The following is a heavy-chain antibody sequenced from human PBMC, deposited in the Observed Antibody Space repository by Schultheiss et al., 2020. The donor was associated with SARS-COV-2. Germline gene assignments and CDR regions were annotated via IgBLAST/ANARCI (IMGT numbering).Heavy chain of an antibody. D-gene: IGHD3-3*01. CDR3: ARAATIFGVVAYFDY. Sequence: GGSLRLSCAASGFTFSSYGMHWVRQAPGKGLEWVSSISSSSSYIYYADSVKGRFTISRDNAKNSLYLQMNSLRAEDTAVYYCARAATIFGVVAYFDYWGQGTLVTVSS. CDR1: GFTFSSYG. CDR2: ISSSSSYI. J-gene: IGHJ4*02. V-gene: IGHV3-21*01.